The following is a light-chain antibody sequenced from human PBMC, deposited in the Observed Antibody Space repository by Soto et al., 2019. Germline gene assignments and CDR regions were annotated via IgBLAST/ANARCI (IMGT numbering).Light chain of an antibody. Sequence: QSALAQPRSVSGSPGQSVTISCTGTSIDVGGYNYVSWYQEQPGKAPKLMIYDVSKRPSGVPDRFSGSKSGNTASLTISGLQAEDEADYYCCSYAGSYSYAXGTGTKVTVL. CDR1: SIDVGGYNY. J-gene: IGLJ1*01. V-gene: IGLV2-11*01. CDR2: DVS. CDR3: CSYAGSYSYA.